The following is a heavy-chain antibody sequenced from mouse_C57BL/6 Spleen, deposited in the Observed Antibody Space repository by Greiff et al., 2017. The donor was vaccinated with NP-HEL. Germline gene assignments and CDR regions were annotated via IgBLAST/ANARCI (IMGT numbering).Heavy chain of an antibody. CDR1: GYTFTDYE. D-gene: IGHD3-2*02. J-gene: IGHJ3*01. V-gene: IGHV1-15*01. CDR3: TIITAQATWFAY. CDR2: IDPETGGT. Sequence: QVQLQQSGAELVRPGASVTLSCKASGYTFTDYEMHWVKQTPVHGLEWIGAIDPETGGTAYNQKFKGKAILTADKSSSTAYMELRSLTSEDSAVYYCTIITAQATWFAYWGQGTLVTVSA.